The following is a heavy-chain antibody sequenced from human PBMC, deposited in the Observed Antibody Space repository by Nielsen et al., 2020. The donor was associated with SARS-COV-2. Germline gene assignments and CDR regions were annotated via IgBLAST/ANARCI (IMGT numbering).Heavy chain of an antibody. V-gene: IGHV3-30*18. CDR3: AKDGEGRYCSSTSCSNPDY. Sequence: GGSLRLSCSTSGFMFSTYAIHWVRQAPGKGLEWVALVSGGGVIKLYADSVRGRFTISRDNSKNTLYLQMNSLRAEDTAVYYCAKDGEGRYCSSTSCSNPDYWGQGTLVTVSS. J-gene: IGHJ4*02. D-gene: IGHD2-2*01. CDR2: VSGGGVIK. CDR1: GFMFSTYA.